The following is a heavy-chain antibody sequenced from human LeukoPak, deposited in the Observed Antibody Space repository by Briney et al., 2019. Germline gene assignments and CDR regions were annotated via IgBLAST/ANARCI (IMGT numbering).Heavy chain of an antibody. Sequence: GGPLRLSCAASGFTFSSNIMSWVRQAPGKGLEWVSGISGSGGTTYYAESVKGRFTISRDNSKNTLYLQMNSLRAEDTAVYYCAKVRGPWGQGTLVTVSS. J-gene: IGHJ5*02. CDR1: GFTFSSNI. CDR2: ISGSGGTT. CDR3: AKVRGP. V-gene: IGHV3-23*01. D-gene: IGHD3-10*01.